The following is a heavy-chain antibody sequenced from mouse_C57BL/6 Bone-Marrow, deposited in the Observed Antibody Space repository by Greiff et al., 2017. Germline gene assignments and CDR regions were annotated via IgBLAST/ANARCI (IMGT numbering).Heavy chain of an antibody. V-gene: IGHV14-4*01. J-gene: IGHJ2*01. CDR1: GFNIKDDY. CDR3: TTVYYGNCDYFDY. D-gene: IGHD2-1*01. Sequence: EVKLQESGAELVRPGASVTLSCTASGFNIKDDYMHWVKQRPEQGLEWIGWIDPENGDTEYASKVQGKATITSDTSSKAAYLQLSSLTSKDTAVYYCTTVYYGNCDYFDYGGQGTTLTVSS. CDR2: IDPENGDT.